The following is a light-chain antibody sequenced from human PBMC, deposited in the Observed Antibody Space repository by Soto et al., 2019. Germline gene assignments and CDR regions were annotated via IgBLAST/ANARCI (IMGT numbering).Light chain of an antibody. CDR1: SSNIGAGYD. CDR3: QSYDSSLSGYVV. Sequence: QSVLTQPPSVSGAPGQRVTISCTESSSNIGAGYDVHWYQQLPGTAPKLLIYGNSNRPSGVPDRFSGSKSGTSASLAITGLQAEDDADYYCQSYDSSLSGYVVFGGGTKLTVL. V-gene: IGLV1-40*01. J-gene: IGLJ2*01. CDR2: GNS.